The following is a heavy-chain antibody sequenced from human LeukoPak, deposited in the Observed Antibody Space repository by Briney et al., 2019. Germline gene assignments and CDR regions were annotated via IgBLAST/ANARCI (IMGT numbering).Heavy chain of an antibody. CDR2: IYHTGST. CDR1: GASVSSGYY. J-gene: IGHJ3*02. CDR3: ARVTVTNAFDI. Sequence: SETLSLTCTVSGASVSSGYYWSWIRQPPGKGLEWIAYIYHTGSTNYNPSLKSRVTMSVDTSKNQFSLKLSSVTAADTAVYYCARVTVTNAFDIWGQGTMVTVSS. V-gene: IGHV4-61*01. D-gene: IGHD4-11*01.